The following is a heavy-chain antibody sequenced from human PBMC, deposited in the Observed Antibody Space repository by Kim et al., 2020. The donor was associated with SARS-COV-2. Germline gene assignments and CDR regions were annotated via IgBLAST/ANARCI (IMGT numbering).Heavy chain of an antibody. J-gene: IGHJ4*02. Sequence: GGSLRLSCAASGFTFSDHYMDWVRQAPGKGLEWLGRIRKKVNSYTTEYAASVKGRFTISSDDSKNSPYLQMNSLKTEDTAVYYCANSGSYRPFDYWGQGTVVTVSS. D-gene: IGHD1-26*01. V-gene: IGHV3-72*01. CDR2: IRKKVNSYTT. CDR1: GFTFSDHY. CDR3: ANSGSYRPFDY.